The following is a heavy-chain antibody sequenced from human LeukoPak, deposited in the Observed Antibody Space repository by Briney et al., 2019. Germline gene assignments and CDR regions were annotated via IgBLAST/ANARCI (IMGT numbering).Heavy chain of an antibody. CDR3: ARRTGSSMGSYYSYYMDV. D-gene: IGHD6-6*01. J-gene: IGHJ6*03. CDR1: GDSVSSSSAT. Sequence: SQTLSLTCAISGDSVSSSSATWNWIRQSPSRGLEWLGRTYYRSKWSNDYAVSVKSRITINPDTSKNQFSLQLNSVTPEDTAVYYCARRTGSSMGSYYSYYMDVWGSGTTVTVSS. CDR2: TYYRSKWSN. V-gene: IGHV6-1*01.